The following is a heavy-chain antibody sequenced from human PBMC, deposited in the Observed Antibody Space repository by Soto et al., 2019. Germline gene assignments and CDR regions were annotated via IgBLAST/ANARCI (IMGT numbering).Heavy chain of an antibody. V-gene: IGHV4-30-2*01. J-gene: IGHJ4*02. Sequence: QLQLQESGSGLVKPSQTLSLTCAVSGGSISSGGYSWSWIRQPPGKGLEWIGYIYHSGRTYYNPSLKSRVTISADRSKTQCSLRLSSVTAADTAVYYCAGGIAARPLGYWGQGTLVTVSS. CDR3: AGGIAARPLGY. CDR1: GGSISSGGYS. CDR2: IYHSGRT. D-gene: IGHD6-6*01.